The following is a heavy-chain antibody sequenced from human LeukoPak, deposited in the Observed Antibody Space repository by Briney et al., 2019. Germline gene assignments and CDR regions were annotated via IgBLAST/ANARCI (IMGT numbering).Heavy chain of an antibody. V-gene: IGHV3-11*01. CDR1: GFTFSDYY. J-gene: IGHJ6*02. CDR2: ISSRGRTI. Sequence: GGSLRLSCAASGFTFSDYYMSWIRQAPGKGLEWISYISSRGRTIYYADSVKGRFTISRDNAKKSLYLQMNSLRAEDTAVYYCARDPESAAGPDYYYFYGMDALGQGTTVTVSS. D-gene: IGHD6-13*01. CDR3: ARDPESAAGPDYYYFYGMDA.